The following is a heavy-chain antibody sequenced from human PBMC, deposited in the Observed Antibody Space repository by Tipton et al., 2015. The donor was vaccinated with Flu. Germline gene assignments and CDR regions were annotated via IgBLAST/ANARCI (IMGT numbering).Heavy chain of an antibody. D-gene: IGHD5-12*01. V-gene: IGHV4-61*02. Sequence: LRLSCTISGASINSGSDYWSWIRRPAGKGLEWIGRIWTSGFTNYNPSLKSRVTMSLDTSKNQFSLKLNSVTAADTAVYYCTRGSGYRNPGDYWGQGTLVTVSS. CDR3: TRGSGYRNPGDY. J-gene: IGHJ4*02. CDR1: GASINSGSDY. CDR2: IWTSGFT.